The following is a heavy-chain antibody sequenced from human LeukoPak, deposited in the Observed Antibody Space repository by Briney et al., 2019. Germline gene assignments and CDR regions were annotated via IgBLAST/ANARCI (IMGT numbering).Heavy chain of an antibody. CDR3: ARDRTIAAAGTFDY. V-gene: IGHV4-39*07. CDR1: GGSISSSSYY. Sequence: KPSETLSLTCTVSGGSISSSSYYWGWIRQPPGKGLEWIGSIYYSGSTYYNPSLKSRVTISVDTSKNQFSLKLSSVTAADTAVYYCARDRTIAAAGTFDYWGRGTLVTVSS. J-gene: IGHJ4*02. D-gene: IGHD6-13*01. CDR2: IYYSGST.